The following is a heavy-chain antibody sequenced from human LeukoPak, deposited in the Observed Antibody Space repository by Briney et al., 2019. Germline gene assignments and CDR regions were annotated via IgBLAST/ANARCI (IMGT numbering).Heavy chain of an antibody. Sequence: GGSLRLSCAAFGFTVSSKYMSWIRQAPGKGLEWVSYISSSSSYTKNADAVKGRFTISRDNAKKSVYLQMNSLRAEDTAVYYCGRGQWTSDYWGQGTLVTVSS. D-gene: IGHD3/OR15-3a*01. CDR2: ISSSSSYT. J-gene: IGHJ4*02. V-gene: IGHV3-11*05. CDR1: GFTVSSKY. CDR3: GRGQWTSDY.